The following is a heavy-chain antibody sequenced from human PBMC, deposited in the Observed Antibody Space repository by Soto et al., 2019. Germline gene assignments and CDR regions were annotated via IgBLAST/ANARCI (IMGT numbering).Heavy chain of an antibody. CDR1: GFTFSRDG. D-gene: IGHD4-17*01. V-gene: IGHV3-23*01. Sequence: LRLSCSASGFTFSRDGMSWVRQAPGKGLEWVSLITDNGRNTYYADSVKGRFTISRDNTKNTLFLQMNSLRAEDTAVYYCAKERATTTAFDYWGQGALVTVSS. CDR2: ITDNGRNT. J-gene: IGHJ4*02. CDR3: AKERATTTAFDY.